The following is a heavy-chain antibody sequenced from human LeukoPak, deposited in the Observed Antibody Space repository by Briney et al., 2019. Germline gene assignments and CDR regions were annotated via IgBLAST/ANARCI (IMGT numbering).Heavy chain of an antibody. CDR2: INSDGSST. CDR3: ARGWGYSSGLDY. D-gene: IGHD6-19*01. V-gene: IGHV3-74*01. Sequence: PGGSLRLSCAASGFTFSSYWMHWVRQAPGKGLVWVSRINSDGSSTSYADSVKGRFTISRDNAKNTLWLQMNSLRAEDTAVYYCARGWGYSSGLDYWGQGTLVTVSS. J-gene: IGHJ4*02. CDR1: GFTFSSYW.